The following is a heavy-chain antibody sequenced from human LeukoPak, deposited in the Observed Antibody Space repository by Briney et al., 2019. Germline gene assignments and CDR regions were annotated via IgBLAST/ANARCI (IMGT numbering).Heavy chain of an antibody. Sequence: GGSLRLSCAGSGFIFKNEVMTWVRQAPGRGLEWVSSIHPTNGKTDYADSVKGRFTISRDNSKNTLYLQMNSLRADDTAVYYCSKTFGEFSVTAFDIWGQGTMVTVSS. J-gene: IGHJ3*02. CDR2: IHPTNGKT. CDR1: GFIFKNEV. D-gene: IGHD3-10*01. CDR3: SKTFGEFSVTAFDI. V-gene: IGHV3-23*01.